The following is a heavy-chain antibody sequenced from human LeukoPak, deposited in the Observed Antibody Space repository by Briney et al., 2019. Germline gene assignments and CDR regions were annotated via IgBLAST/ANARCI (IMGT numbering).Heavy chain of an antibody. CDR2: IYYSGST. V-gene: IGHV4-59*08. CDR1: GGSISTYY. Sequence: PSETLSLTCTVSGGSISTYYGNWIRQAPGKGLEWIGYIYYSGSTYYNPSLKSRVTISVDTSKNQFSLKLSSVTAADTAVYYCARRGYDSSGYYRNYWGQGTLVTVSS. CDR3: ARRGYDSSGYYRNY. J-gene: IGHJ4*02. D-gene: IGHD3-22*01.